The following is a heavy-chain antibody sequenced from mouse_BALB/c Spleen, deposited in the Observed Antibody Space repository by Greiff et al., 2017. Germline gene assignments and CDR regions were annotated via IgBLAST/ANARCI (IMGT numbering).Heavy chain of an antibody. Sequence: VKLQQSGAELVRPGSSVKISCKASGYAFSSYWMNWVKQRPGQGLEWIGQIYPGDGDTNYNGKFKGKATLTADKSSSTAYMQLSSLTSEDSAVYFCARSGYGSSYGGRDYWGQGTSVTVSS. D-gene: IGHD1-1*01. CDR1: GYAFSSYW. CDR3: ARSGYGSSYGGRDY. V-gene: IGHV1-80*01. CDR2: IYPGDGDT. J-gene: IGHJ4*01.